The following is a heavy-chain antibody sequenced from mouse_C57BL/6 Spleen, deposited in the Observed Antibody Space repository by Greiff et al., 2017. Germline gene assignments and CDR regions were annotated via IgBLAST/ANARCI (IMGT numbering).Heavy chain of an antibody. CDR3: ARGAYYDYNCYFDV. Sequence: QVQLQQSGPELVKPGASVKISCKASGYAFSSSWMNWVKQRPGKGLEWIGRIYPGDGDTNYNGKFKGKATLTADKSSSTAYMQLSSLTSEDSAVYFCARGAYYDYNCYFDVWGTGTTVTVSS. V-gene: IGHV1-82*01. CDR1: GYAFSSSW. D-gene: IGHD2-4*01. CDR2: IYPGDGDT. J-gene: IGHJ1*03.